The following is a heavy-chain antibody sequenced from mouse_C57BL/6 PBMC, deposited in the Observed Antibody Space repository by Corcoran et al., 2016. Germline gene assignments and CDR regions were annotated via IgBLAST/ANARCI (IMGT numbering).Heavy chain of an antibody. V-gene: IGHV9-3*01. D-gene: IGHD1-1*01. CDR3: ARAIYYGSRGDWYFDV. J-gene: IGHJ1*03. CDR1: GYTFTTYG. Sequence: QIQLVQSGPELKKPGETVKISCKASGYTFTTYGMSWVKQAPGKGLKWMGWINTYSGVPTYADDFKGRFAFSLETSASTAYLQINNLKNEDTATYFCARAIYYGSRGDWYFDVWGTGTTVTVSS. CDR2: INTYSGVP.